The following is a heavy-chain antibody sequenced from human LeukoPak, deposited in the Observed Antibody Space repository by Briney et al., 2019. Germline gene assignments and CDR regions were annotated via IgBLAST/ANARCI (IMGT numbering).Heavy chain of an antibody. J-gene: IGHJ4*02. Sequence: SETLSLTCTVSGDSISNYYWSWIRQSPGKELEWIGYMYNRGSTIYNPSLKSRVTISTDTSKNQFSLRLTSVTAADTAVYYCARAEKAVTGTLDYWGQGTLITLS. V-gene: IGHV4-59*01. D-gene: IGHD6-19*01. CDR2: MYNRGST. CDR1: GDSISNYY. CDR3: ARAEKAVTGTLDY.